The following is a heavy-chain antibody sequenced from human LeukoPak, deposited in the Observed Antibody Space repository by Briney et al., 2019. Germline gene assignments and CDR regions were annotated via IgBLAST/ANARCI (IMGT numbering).Heavy chain of an antibody. D-gene: IGHD3-10*01. Sequence: SETLSLTCTVSGGSISSSSYYWGWIRQPPGRGLEWIGSIYYSGSTYYNPSLKSRVTVSADTSKNQFSLKVTSVTAADTAVYYCASRLTHGSTSYYYAYWGQGTLVTVSS. V-gene: IGHV4-39*01. CDR1: GGSISSSSYY. CDR2: IYYSGST. J-gene: IGHJ1*01. CDR3: ASRLTHGSTSYYYAY.